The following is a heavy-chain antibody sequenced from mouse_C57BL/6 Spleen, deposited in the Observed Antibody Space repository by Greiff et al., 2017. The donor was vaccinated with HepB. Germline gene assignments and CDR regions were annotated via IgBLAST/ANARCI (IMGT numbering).Heavy chain of an antibody. CDR1: GFTFSDFY. D-gene: IGHD2-4*01. Sequence: EVNVVESGGGLVQSGRSLRLSCATSGFTFSDFYMEWVRQAPGKGLEWIAASRNKANDYTTEYSASVKGRFIVSRDTSQSILYLQMNALRAEDTAIYYCARDDPYDYAFDYWGQGTTLTVSS. J-gene: IGHJ2*01. V-gene: IGHV7-1*01. CDR2: SRNKANDYTT. CDR3: ARDDPYDYAFDY.